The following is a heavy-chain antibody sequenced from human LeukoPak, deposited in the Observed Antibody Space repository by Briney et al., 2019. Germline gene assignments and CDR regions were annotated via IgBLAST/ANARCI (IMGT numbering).Heavy chain of an antibody. CDR3: AGPDYYDSSGYDAFDI. CDR1: GGTFSNYA. D-gene: IGHD3-22*01. J-gene: IGHJ3*02. CDR2: IIPIFGTA. Sequence: SVKVSCKASGGTFSNYAISWVRQAPGQGLDWLGGIIPIFGTANYAQKFQGRVTTTADESTSTAYMELSSLRSEDTAIYYCAGPDYYDSSGYDAFDIWGQGTMVTVSS. V-gene: IGHV1-69*13.